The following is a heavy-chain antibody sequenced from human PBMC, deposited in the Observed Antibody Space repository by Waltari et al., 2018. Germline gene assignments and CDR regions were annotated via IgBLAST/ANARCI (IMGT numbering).Heavy chain of an antibody. Sequence: QVQLQESGPGLLKPSETLSLTCTVSGGSLSSYYWSWIRQPPGKGLECIGYIYYSGSTNYNPSLKSRVTRSVDTSKNQFSLKLSSVTAADTAVYYCARLWSHRTPDYWGQGTLVTVSS. CDR3: ARLWSHRTPDY. CDR1: GGSLSSYY. CDR2: IYYSGST. V-gene: IGHV4-59*01. J-gene: IGHJ4*02. D-gene: IGHD3-10*01.